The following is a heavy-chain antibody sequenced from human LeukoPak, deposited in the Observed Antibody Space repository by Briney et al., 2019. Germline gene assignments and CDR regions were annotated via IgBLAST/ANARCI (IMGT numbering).Heavy chain of an antibody. J-gene: IGHJ5*02. CDR1: GFTVSSNA. CDR3: AKDRHAPGRYCSSTSCLPFDP. V-gene: IGHV3-23*01. CDR2: ISGSGGST. D-gene: IGHD2-2*01. Sequence: GGSLRLSCAASGFTVSSNAMSWVRQTPGKGLEWVSVISGSGGSTYYADSVKGRFTISRDNSEKKLYLQMNSLRAEDTAVYYCAKDRHAPGRYCSSTSCLPFDPWGQGTLVTVSS.